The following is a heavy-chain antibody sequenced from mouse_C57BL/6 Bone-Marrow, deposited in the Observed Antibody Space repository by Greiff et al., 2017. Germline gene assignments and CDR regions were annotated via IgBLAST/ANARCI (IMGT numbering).Heavy chain of an antibody. V-gene: IGHV1-19*01. J-gene: IGHJ2*01. CDR2: INPYNGGT. CDR3: TRGGAFDY. CDR1: GYTFTDYY. Sequence: EVKLQESGPVLVKPGASVKMSCKASGYTFTDYYMNWVKQSHGKSLEWIGVINPYNGGTSYNQKFKGKATLTVDKSSSTAYMELNSLTSEDSAVYYCTRGGAFDYWGQGTTLTVSS.